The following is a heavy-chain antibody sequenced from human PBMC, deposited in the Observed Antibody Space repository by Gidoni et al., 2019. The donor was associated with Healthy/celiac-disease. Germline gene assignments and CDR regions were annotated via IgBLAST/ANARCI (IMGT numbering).Heavy chain of an antibody. J-gene: IGHJ3*01. CDR1: GASITSFY. CDR3: ARAGLDAFDV. CDR2: SYYGGTT. V-gene: IGHV4-59*01. D-gene: IGHD6-19*01. Sequence: QVLLQASGPGLVKPSETLSLTCTVSGASITSFYWGWIRQPPGKGLEWIVFSYYGGTTNYNPSLQSRVIISADKSKNQFSLSLSSVTTTDTAVYYCARAGLDAFDVWGPGTMVTISS.